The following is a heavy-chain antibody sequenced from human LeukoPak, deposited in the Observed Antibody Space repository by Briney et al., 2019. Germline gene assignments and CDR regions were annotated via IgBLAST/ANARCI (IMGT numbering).Heavy chain of an antibody. CDR1: GYTVTSYD. J-gene: IGHJ5*02. D-gene: IGHD2-2*01. V-gene: IGHV1-8*01. CDR3: ARGLGGYCSSTSCYNWFDP. Sequence: GASVKVSCKASGYTVTSYDINWVRQATGQGLEWMGWMNHNSGNTGYAQEFQGRVTMTRNTSISTAYMELSSLRSEDTAVYYCARGLGGYCSSTSCYNWFDPWGQGTLVTVSS. CDR2: MNHNSGNT.